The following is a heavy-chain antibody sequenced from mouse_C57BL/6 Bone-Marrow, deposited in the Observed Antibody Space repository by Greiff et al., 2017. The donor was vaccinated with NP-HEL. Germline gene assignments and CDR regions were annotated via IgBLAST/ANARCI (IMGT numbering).Heavy chain of an antibody. D-gene: IGHD2-1*01. Sequence: EVKLMESGPSLVRPSQTLSLTCTVTGFSINSDCYWIWIRQFPGNKLEYIGYTFYSGITYYNPSLESRTYITRDTSKNQFSLKLSSVTTEDTATYYCARDRGVYYGNSGDFDYWGQGTTLTVSS. CDR3: ARDRGVYYGNSGDFDY. V-gene: IGHV3-3*01. CDR2: TFYSGIT. CDR1: GFSINSDCY. J-gene: IGHJ2*01.